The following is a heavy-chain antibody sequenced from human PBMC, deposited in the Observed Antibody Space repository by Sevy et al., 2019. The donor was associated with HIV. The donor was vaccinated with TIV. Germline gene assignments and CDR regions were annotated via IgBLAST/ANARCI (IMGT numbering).Heavy chain of an antibody. CDR1: GFTFSSYG. J-gene: IGHJ4*02. V-gene: IGHV3-30*02. Sequence: GGSLRLSCAASGFTFSSYGMHWVRQAPGKGLEWVAFIRYDGSNKYYADSVKGRFTISRDNSKNTLYLQMNSLRAEDTAVYYRAKEAAIWGSYRYVFDYWGQGTLVTVSS. CDR3: AKEAAIWGSYRYVFDY. CDR2: IRYDGSNK. D-gene: IGHD3-16*02.